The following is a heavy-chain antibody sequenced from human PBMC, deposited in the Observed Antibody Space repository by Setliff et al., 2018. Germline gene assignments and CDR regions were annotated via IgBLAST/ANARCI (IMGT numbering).Heavy chain of an antibody. CDR1: GSSFRSYA. D-gene: IGHD1-26*01. CDR2: LSGSGVST. V-gene: IGHV3-23*01. J-gene: IGHJ4*02. Sequence: GGSLRLSCVASGSSFRSYAMSWVRQAPGKGLEWVSTLSGSGVSTYYLDSVKGRFTISRDNSKNTLYLQMNSLRTEDTGVYYCAKDRVNDGIWEFDSWGQGLLVTVCS. CDR3: AKDRVNDGIWEFDS.